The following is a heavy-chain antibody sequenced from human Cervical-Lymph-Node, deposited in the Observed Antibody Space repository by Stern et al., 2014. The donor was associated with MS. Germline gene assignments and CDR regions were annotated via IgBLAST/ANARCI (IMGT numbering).Heavy chain of an antibody. J-gene: IGHJ3*02. CDR3: ARGLLGSENAFDI. Sequence: VQLVQSGAEVKKPGASAKVSFKASGYTFTSYGISWVRQPPGQRLESMGGTSTYNGNTSYAQKLQGRVTMTTATPTSPANMELRSLRSDDTAVYYCARGLLGSENAFDIWGQGTMVTVSS. CDR2: TSTYNGNT. CDR1: GYTFTSYG. V-gene: IGHV1-18*01. D-gene: IGHD2-15*01.